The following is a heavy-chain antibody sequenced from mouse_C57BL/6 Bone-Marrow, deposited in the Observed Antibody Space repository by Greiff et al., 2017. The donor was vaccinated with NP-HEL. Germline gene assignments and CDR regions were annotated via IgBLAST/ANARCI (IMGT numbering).Heavy chain of an antibody. D-gene: IGHD1-1*01. CDR1: GFTFSDYY. J-gene: IGHJ1*03. CDR2: ISNGGGST. Sequence: EVQGVESGGGLVQPGGSLKLSCAASGFTFSDYYMYWVRQTPEKRLEWVAYISNGGGSTYYPDTVKGRFTISRDNAKNTLYLQMSRLKSEDTAMYYCARWVYYGSSYWYFDVWGTGTTVTVSS. CDR3: ARWVYYGSSYWYFDV. V-gene: IGHV5-12*01.